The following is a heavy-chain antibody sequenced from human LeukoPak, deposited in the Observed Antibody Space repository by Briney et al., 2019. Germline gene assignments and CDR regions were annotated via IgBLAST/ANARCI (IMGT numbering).Heavy chain of an antibody. CDR1: GGSISSYY. J-gene: IGHJ4*02. Sequence: SETLSLTCTVAGGSISSYYWSWIRQPPGKGLEWIGYIYYSGSTNYNPSLKSRVTISVDTSKNQFSLKLSSVTAADTAVYYCARSSMDGSVYSGYDYYFDYWGQGTLVTVSS. CDR3: ARSSMDGSVYSGYDYYFDY. CDR2: IYYSGST. V-gene: IGHV4-59*01. D-gene: IGHD5-12*01.